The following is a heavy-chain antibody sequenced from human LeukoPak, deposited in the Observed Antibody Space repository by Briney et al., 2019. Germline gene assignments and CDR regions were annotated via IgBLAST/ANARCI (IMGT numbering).Heavy chain of an antibody. Sequence: SETLSLTCTVSGGSISNGGYYWSWIRQHPGKGLEWIGYIYYSGSTYYNPSLKSRVTISVDTSKNQFSLKLSSVTAADTAVYYCARWFGEAPYYFDYWDQGTLVTVSS. CDR1: GGSISNGGYY. J-gene: IGHJ4*02. V-gene: IGHV4-31*03. CDR3: ARWFGEAPYYFDY. D-gene: IGHD3-10*01. CDR2: IYYSGST.